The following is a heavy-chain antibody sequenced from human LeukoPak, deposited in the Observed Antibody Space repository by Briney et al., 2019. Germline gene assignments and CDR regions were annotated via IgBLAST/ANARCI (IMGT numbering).Heavy chain of an antibody. CDR1: GYSFTNFW. Sequence: GESLKISCKGSGYSFTNFWIAWVRQMPGKGLEWMGIIYPGDSDTRYSPSFQGQVTMSADKSISAAHLQWSSLKASDTAMYYCARLDSSGYYSNHYYGMDVWGQGTTVTVSS. J-gene: IGHJ6*02. CDR2: IYPGDSDT. CDR3: ARLDSSGYYSNHYYGMDV. D-gene: IGHD3-22*01. V-gene: IGHV5-51*01.